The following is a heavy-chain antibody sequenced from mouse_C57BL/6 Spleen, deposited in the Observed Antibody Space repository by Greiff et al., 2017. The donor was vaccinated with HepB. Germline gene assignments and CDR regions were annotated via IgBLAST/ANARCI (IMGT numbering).Heavy chain of an antibody. V-gene: IGHV1-80*01. Sequence: QVQLQQSGAELVKPGASVKISCKASGYAFSSYWMNWVKQRPGKGLEWIGQIYPGDGDTNYNGKFKGKATLTADKSSSTAYMQLSSLTSEDSAVYFCARYPMEYYGSSYGYFDVWGTGTTVTVSS. D-gene: IGHD1-1*01. CDR3: ARYPMEYYGSSYGYFDV. J-gene: IGHJ1*03. CDR2: IYPGDGDT. CDR1: GYAFSSYW.